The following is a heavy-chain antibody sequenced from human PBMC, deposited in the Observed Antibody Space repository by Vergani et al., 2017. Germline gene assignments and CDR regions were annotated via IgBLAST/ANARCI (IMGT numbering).Heavy chain of an antibody. CDR1: GGSISSSSYY. CDR2: IYYSGST. V-gene: IGHV4-39*01. J-gene: IGHJ4*02. D-gene: IGHD6-13*01. Sequence: QLQLQESGPGLVKPSETLSLTCTVSGGSISSSSYYWGWIRQPPGTGLEWIGSIYYSGSTYYNPSLKSRVTISVDTSKNQFSLKLSSGTAADTAVYYCARGAGSSWSKHLCRAPSTNTHFDYWGQGTLVTVSS. CDR3: ARGAGSSWSKHLCRAPSTNTHFDY.